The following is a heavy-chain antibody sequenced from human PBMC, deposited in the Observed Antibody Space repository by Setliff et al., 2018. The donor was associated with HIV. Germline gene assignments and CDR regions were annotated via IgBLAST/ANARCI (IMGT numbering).Heavy chain of an antibody. CDR3: AREPDRIVGAA. CDR2: IIPIFGAA. CDR1: GGTFSNNG. D-gene: IGHD1-26*01. V-gene: IGHV1-69*13. J-gene: IGHJ5*02. Sequence: ASVKVSCKASGGTFSNNGVSWVRQAPGQGLEWMGGIIPIFGAAKYAQKFQGRVTITADESTSIAYIELSSLRSEDTAVYYCAREPDRIVGAAWGQGTLVTVSS.